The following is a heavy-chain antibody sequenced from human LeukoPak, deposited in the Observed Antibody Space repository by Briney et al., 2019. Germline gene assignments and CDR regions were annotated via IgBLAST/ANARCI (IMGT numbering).Heavy chain of an antibody. CDR3: ASLYGSGSYYNLDY. D-gene: IGHD3-10*01. Sequence: GASVKVSCKASGYTFTSYDINWVRQATGQGLEWMGGIIPIFGTANYAQKFQGRVTITADESTSTAYMELSSLRSEDTAVYYCASLYGSGSYYNLDYWGQGTLVTVSS. CDR1: GYTFTSYD. CDR2: IIPIFGTA. J-gene: IGHJ4*02. V-gene: IGHV1-69*13.